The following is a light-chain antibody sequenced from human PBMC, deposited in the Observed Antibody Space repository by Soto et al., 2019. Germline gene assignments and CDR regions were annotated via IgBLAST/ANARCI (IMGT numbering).Light chain of an antibody. J-gene: IGKJ1*01. V-gene: IGKV1-5*03. CDR2: KAS. CDR3: QQYNSYSPAT. Sequence: EIQMTQSPSTLSATVGDRVTITCRASQSISSWLAWYQQKPGKAPKLLIYKASSLESGVPSRFSGSGSGTEFTLTISSLQPDDFATYYCQQYNSYSPATFGQGTKVDIK. CDR1: QSISSW.